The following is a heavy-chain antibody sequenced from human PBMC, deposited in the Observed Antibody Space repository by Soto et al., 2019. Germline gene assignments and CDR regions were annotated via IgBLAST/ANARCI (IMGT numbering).Heavy chain of an antibody. J-gene: IGHJ4*02. D-gene: IGHD5-18*01. Sequence: QVQLQESGPGLVKPSETLSLTCTVSGGSISSYYWSWIRQPPGKGLEWIGYIYYSGSTNDNPSLKSRVTISVDTPKIQIALQLSSVTAPDPAVYHCARGRIQLRYPFDYWGQGTLVTVSS. CDR2: IYYSGST. V-gene: IGHV4-59*01. CDR3: ARGRIQLRYPFDY. CDR1: GGSISSYY.